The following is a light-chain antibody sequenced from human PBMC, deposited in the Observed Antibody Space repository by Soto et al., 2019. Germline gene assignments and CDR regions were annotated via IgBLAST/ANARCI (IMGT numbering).Light chain of an antibody. CDR3: SSHTTYNTRV. Sequence: PQPPPSSGPPRQSNAISRTRTNRDVGRHDYVSWYQHHPGKAPKLIIHEVSNRPSGVSDRFSGSKSGNTASLTISGLQADDEAEYYCSSHTTYNTRVFGTGTKVTVL. V-gene: IGLV2-14*01. J-gene: IGLJ1*01. CDR1: NRDVGRHDY. CDR2: EVS.